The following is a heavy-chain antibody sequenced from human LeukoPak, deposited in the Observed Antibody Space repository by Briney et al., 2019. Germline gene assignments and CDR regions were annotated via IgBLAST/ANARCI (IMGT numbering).Heavy chain of an antibody. D-gene: IGHD3-10*01. Sequence: SETLSLTCTVSGGSINSYYWSWIRQPPGKGLEWIGYIHYSGSTNYNPSLKSRVTISVDTSKNQFSLKLSSVTAADTAVYYRARDRQEFDYYGMDVWGQGTTVTVSS. J-gene: IGHJ6*02. CDR3: ARDRQEFDYYGMDV. V-gene: IGHV4-59*01. CDR1: GGSINSYY. CDR2: IHYSGST.